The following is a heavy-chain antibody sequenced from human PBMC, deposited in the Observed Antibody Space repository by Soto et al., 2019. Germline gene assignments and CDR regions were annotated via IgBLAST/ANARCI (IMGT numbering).Heavy chain of an antibody. Sequence: SVKVSCKXSGGTFSSYAISWVRQAPGQGLEWMGGIIPIFGTANYAQKFQGRVTITADESTSTAYMELSSLRSEDTAVYYCPSRAGHYDSSGYYPFDYWGQGTLVTVSS. CDR3: PSRAGHYDSSGYYPFDY. CDR2: IIPIFGTA. J-gene: IGHJ4*02. CDR1: GGTFSSYA. D-gene: IGHD3-22*01. V-gene: IGHV1-69*01.